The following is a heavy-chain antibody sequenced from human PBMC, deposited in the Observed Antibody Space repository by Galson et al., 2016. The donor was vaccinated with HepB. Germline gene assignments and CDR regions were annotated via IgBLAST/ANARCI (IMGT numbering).Heavy chain of an antibody. J-gene: IGHJ6*02. D-gene: IGHD4-11*01. CDR1: GFIFSNYA. CDR2: ISYDGSLK. V-gene: IGHV3-30-3*01. CDR3: ARDTRPYSNLRHGVDA. Sequence: SLRLSCAASGFIFSNYAINWVRQAPGKGLEWVAVISYDGSLKYYADSVKGRFTISRDNSKNTLYLQMNSLRAEDTAVYYCARDTRPYSNLRHGVDAWGQGTTVTVSS.